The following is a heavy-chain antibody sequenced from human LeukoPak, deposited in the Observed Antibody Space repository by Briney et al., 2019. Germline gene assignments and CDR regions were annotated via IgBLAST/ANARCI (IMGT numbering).Heavy chain of an antibody. D-gene: IGHD1-20*01. Sequence: ASVTVSCKASVGTFSSYTISWVRQAPGQGLEWMGRIIPILGIANYAQKFQGRVTITADKSTSTDYMELSSLRSEDTAVYYCARDQIYNWSDWSPWCDPWGQRTLVTVSS. CDR2: IIPILGIA. CDR1: VGTFSSYT. J-gene: IGHJ5*02. V-gene: IGHV1-69*02. CDR3: ARDQIYNWSDWSPWCDP.